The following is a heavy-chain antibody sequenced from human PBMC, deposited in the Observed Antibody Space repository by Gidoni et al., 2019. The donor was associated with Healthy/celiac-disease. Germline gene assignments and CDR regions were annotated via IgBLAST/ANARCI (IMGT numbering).Heavy chain of an antibody. D-gene: IGHD4-17*01. J-gene: IGHJ3*02. CDR3: AHPIGATVVTPNDAFDI. Sequence: EVQLLESGGGLVQPGGSLRLACAASGLTFSSSAMSWVRQAPGKGLEWVSAISGSGGSTYYADSVKGRFTISRDNSKNTLYLQMNSLRAEDTAVYYCAHPIGATVVTPNDAFDIWGQGTMVTVSS. V-gene: IGHV3-23*01. CDR2: ISGSGGST. CDR1: GLTFSSSA.